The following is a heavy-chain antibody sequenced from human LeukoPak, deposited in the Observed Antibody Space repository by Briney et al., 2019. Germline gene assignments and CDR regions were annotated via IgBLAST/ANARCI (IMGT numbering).Heavy chain of an antibody. D-gene: IGHD3-22*01. CDR2: INHSGST. CDR1: GGSFSGYY. J-gene: IGHJ6*02. CDR3: AREYYYDSSGYYGPYYYGMDV. V-gene: IGHV4-34*01. Sequence: PSETLSLTCAVYGGSFSGYYWSWIRQPPGKGLEWIGEINHSGSTNYNQSLKSRVTISVDTSKNQFSLKLSSVTAADTAVYYCAREYYYDSSGYYGPYYYGMDVWGQGTTVTVSS.